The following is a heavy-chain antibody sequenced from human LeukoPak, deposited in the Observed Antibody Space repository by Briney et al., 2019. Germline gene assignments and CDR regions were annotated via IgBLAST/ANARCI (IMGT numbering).Heavy chain of an antibody. CDR1: GFTLSSYG. CDR3: ARERVYYDSGGYLLYFDY. J-gene: IGHJ4*02. D-gene: IGHD3-22*01. Sequence: GGSLRLSWAASGFTLSSYGMRWVRQAAGKGLEWVAAIRYDGSNKYYADSVTGRLTISRDNSKNTLYLQRNSLIAEDTAVSYCARERVYYDSGGYLLYFDYWGQGTLVTVSS. CDR2: IRYDGSNK. V-gene: IGHV3-30*02.